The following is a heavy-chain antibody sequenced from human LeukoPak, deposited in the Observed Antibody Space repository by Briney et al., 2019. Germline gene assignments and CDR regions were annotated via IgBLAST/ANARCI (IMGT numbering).Heavy chain of an antibody. V-gene: IGHV1-8*01. D-gene: IGHD2-2*01. Sequence: ASVKVSCKASGYTFTSYDINWVRQATGQGLEWMGWVNPNSGNTGYAQKFQGRVTMTRNTSISTAYMELSSLRSEDTAVYYCARVRRAVVPAAIGYWGQGTLVTVSS. CDR3: ARVRRAVVPAAIGY. J-gene: IGHJ4*02. CDR2: VNPNSGNT. CDR1: GYTFTSYD.